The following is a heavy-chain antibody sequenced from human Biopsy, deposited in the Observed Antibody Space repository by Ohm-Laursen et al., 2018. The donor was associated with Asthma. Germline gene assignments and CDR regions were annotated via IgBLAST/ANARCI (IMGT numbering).Heavy chain of an antibody. CDR3: ARDAWELQKPYAYYFDY. Sequence: SLRLSCAASGFTFSGYAMHWVRQAPGKGLEWVAVISYDGSNKYYADSVKGRFTISRDNSKNTLYLQMNSLRAEDTAVYYCARDAWELQKPYAYYFDYWGQGTLVTVSS. CDR1: GFTFSGYA. J-gene: IGHJ4*02. V-gene: IGHV3-30-3*01. CDR2: ISYDGSNK. D-gene: IGHD1-26*01.